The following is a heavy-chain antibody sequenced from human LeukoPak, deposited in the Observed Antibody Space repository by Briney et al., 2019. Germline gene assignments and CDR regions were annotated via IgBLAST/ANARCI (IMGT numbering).Heavy chain of an antibody. CDR1: GGSISSSSYY. CDR2: IDYSGST. J-gene: IGHJ4*02. Sequence: TSETLSLTCTVSGGSISSSSYYWGWIRQPPGKGLEWIGSIDYSGSTYYNPSLKSRATISIDTSKSQFSLKVTSVTAADTAVYYCAREYTLYRSGWFLDYWGQGTVVTVSS. CDR3: AREYTLYRSGWFLDY. D-gene: IGHD6-19*01. V-gene: IGHV4-39*07.